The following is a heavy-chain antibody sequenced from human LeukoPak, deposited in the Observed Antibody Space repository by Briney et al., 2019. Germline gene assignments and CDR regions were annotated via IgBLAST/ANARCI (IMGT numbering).Heavy chain of an antibody. Sequence: AGESLKISCKGSGYSFTSYWIGWVRQMPGKGLEWMGIIYPGDSDTRYSPSFQGQVTISADKSNSTAYLQWSSLKASDTAMYYCARSSGRDDFWSGYSWFDPWGQGTLVIVSS. CDR3: ARSSGRDDFWSGYSWFDP. V-gene: IGHV5-51*01. D-gene: IGHD3-3*01. CDR2: IYPGDSDT. CDR1: GYSFTSYW. J-gene: IGHJ5*02.